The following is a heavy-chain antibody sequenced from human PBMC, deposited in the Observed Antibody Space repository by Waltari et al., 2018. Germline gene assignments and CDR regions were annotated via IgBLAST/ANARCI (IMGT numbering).Heavy chain of an antibody. D-gene: IGHD3-9*01. J-gene: IGHJ4*02. CDR2: SIPIFSTA. V-gene: IGHV1-69*05. Sequence: QVQRVQSGAEVKKTGSSEKGSVKAHGGSVRSDAIRSVREPTRQGLEWTWGSIPIFSTANYAQKFQGRVTITTDESTSTAYMELSSLRSEDTAVYYCAIIRYFDPRGRVQLGNWGQGTLVTVSS. CDR1: GGSVRSDA. CDR3: AIIRYFDPRGRVQLGN.